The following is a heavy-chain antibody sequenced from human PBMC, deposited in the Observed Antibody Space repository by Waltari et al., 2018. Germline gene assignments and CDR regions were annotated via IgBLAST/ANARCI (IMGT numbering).Heavy chain of an antibody. V-gene: IGHV4-59*11. CDR1: GDSISSHY. J-gene: IGHJ4*02. Sequence: QVQLQESGPRLVKPSETLSLTCSVSGDSISSHYWSWIRQSPGKGLEWLGYTYHNGATNYNPSLERRVTISGDTSMNQFSLRLSSVTTADTAVYYCARGRSAVGFFTFDSWGQGALVTVSS. CDR2: TYHNGAT. D-gene: IGHD3-3*01. CDR3: ARGRSAVGFFTFDS.